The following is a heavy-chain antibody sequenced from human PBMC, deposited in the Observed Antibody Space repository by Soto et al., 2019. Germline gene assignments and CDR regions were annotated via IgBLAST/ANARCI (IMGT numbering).Heavy chain of an antibody. J-gene: IGHJ4*02. D-gene: IGHD5-12*01. Sequence: SETLSLTCTVSCGSISSYDGSWIRQPPGKGLEWIGNIYYSGSTNYNPSLKSRVTISVDTSKNQFSLKLSSVTAADTAVYYCARQYSGYDRYYFDYWGQGTLVTVSS. CDR1: CGSISSYD. V-gene: IGHV4-59*08. CDR3: ARQYSGYDRYYFDY. CDR2: IYYSGST.